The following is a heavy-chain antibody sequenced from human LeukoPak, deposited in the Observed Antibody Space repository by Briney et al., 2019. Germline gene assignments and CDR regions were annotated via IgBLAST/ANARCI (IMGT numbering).Heavy chain of an antibody. J-gene: IGHJ4*02. D-gene: IGHD3-22*01. Sequence: GGSLRLSCSASGFTFTNAWMSWVCQAPGKGLEWLSYISSSSSSIYYADSVKGRFTISRDNAKNSLYLQMNSLRDEDTAVYYCARGHDYDSSGFFDYWGQGTLVTVSS. CDR2: ISSSSSSI. CDR3: ARGHDYDSSGFFDY. CDR1: GFTFTNAW. V-gene: IGHV3-48*02.